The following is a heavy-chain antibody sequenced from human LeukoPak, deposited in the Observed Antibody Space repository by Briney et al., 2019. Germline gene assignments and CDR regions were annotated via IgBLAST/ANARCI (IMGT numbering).Heavy chain of an antibody. CDR3: ARDLRAPPGY. Sequence: PGGSLRLSYAASGFIFSGYWMYWVRQVPGKGLVWVSGIKSDGSETTYADSVRGRFTISRDNAKNTVYLQMNSLRAEDTSVYYCARDLRAPPGYWGQGTLVTVSS. CDR1: GFIFSGYW. J-gene: IGHJ4*02. CDR2: IKSDGSET. D-gene: IGHD2-8*02. V-gene: IGHV3-74*01.